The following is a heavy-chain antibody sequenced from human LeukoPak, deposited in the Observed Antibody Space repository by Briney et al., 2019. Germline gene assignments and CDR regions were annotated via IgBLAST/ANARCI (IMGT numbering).Heavy chain of an antibody. V-gene: IGHV3-30*02. CDR3: ARREINGYYLS. CDR2: IRYDGSIK. Sequence: GGSLRLSCAASGFTFSSYSMNWVRQATGKGLEWVAFIRYDGSIKNYADSVKGRFTISRDNSKNTLYLQMNSLRAEDTAVYYCARREINGYYLSRGQGTLVTVSP. J-gene: IGHJ4*02. D-gene: IGHD3-22*01. CDR1: GFTFSSYS.